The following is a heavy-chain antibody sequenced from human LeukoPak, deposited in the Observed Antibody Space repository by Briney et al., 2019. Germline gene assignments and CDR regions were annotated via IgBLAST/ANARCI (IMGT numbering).Heavy chain of an antibody. V-gene: IGHV3-48*03. J-gene: IGHJ4*02. Sequence: GGSLRLSCAVSGFTFSSYEMNWVRQAPGKGLEWVSYISSSGNTVYYPDSVKGRFTISRDNANNSLYLQMNSLRGEDTAVYYCAKALLRYFDWTFDYWGQGTLVTVSS. CDR2: ISSSGNTV. D-gene: IGHD3-9*01. CDR1: GFTFSSYE. CDR3: AKALLRYFDWTFDY.